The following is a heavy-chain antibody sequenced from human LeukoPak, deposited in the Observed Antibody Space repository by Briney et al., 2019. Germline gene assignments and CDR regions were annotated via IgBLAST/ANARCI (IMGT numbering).Heavy chain of an antibody. J-gene: IGHJ4*02. V-gene: IGHV4-38-2*02. CDR2: IYHSGST. D-gene: IGHD3/OR15-3a*01. Sequence: SETLSLTCTVSGGSISSGYYWGWIRQPPGKGLEWIGSIYHSGSTYYNPSLKSRVTISVDTSKNQFSLKLSSVTAADTAVYYCARGHRTGHFDYWGQGALVTVSS. CDR1: GGSISSGYY. CDR3: ARGHRTGHFDY.